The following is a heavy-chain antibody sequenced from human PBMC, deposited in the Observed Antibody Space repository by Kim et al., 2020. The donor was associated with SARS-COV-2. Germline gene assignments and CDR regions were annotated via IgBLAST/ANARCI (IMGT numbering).Heavy chain of an antibody. Sequence: GGSLRLSCAASGFTFSSYGMHWVRQAPGKGLEWVAVISYDGSNKYYADSVKGRFTISRDNSKNTLYLQMNSLRAEDTAVYYCAKADHGYSSSWYGDSIDYWGQGTLVTVSS. D-gene: IGHD6-13*01. V-gene: IGHV3-30*18. CDR3: AKADHGYSSSWYGDSIDY. CDR2: ISYDGSNK. CDR1: GFTFSSYG. J-gene: IGHJ4*02.